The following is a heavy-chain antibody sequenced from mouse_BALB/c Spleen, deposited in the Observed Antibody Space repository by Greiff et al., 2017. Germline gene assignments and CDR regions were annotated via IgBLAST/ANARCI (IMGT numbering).Heavy chain of an antibody. D-gene: IGHD2-4*01. J-gene: IGHJ3*01. V-gene: IGHV5-17*02. CDR2: ISSGSSTI. Sequence: EVMLVESGGGLVQPGGSRKLSCAASGFTFSSFGMHWVRQAPEKGLEWVAYISSGSSTIYYADTVKGRFTISRDNPKNTLFLQMTSLRSEDTAMYYCARYEDYDDVSWFAYWGQGTLVTVSA. CDR3: ARYEDYDDVSWFAY. CDR1: GFTFSSFG.